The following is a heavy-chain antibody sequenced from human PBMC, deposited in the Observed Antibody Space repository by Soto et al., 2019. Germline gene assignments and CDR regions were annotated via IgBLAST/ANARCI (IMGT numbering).Heavy chain of an antibody. D-gene: IGHD3-10*01. CDR1: GFAFRSSW. Sequence: GALALSCAASGFAFRSSWMYWGRHRPGKGGGWVSRINGDGSSTNYADSVKGRFTISRDNAKNTLYLQMNSLRAEDTAVYYCATDFYGSRDYWGQGTLVTVSS. J-gene: IGHJ4*02. CDR2: INGDGSST. V-gene: IGHV3-74*01. CDR3: ATDFYGSRDY.